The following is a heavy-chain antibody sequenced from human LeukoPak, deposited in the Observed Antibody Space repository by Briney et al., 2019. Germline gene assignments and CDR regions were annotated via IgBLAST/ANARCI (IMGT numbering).Heavy chain of an antibody. CDR1: GGTFSSYA. V-gene: IGHV1-69*13. D-gene: IGHD3-22*01. Sequence: GASVKVSCKASGGTFSSYAISWVRQAPGQGLEWMGGIIPIFGTANYAQKFQGRVTITADESTSTAYMELSSLRSEDTAVYYCARGDYDSSGYYFGTPLYYFDDWGQGTLVTVSS. CDR3: ARGDYDSSGYYFGTPLYYFDD. J-gene: IGHJ4*02. CDR2: IIPIFGTA.